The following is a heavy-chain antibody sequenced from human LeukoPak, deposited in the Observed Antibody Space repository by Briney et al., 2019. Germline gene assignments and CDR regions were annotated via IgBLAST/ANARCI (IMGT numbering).Heavy chain of an antibody. CDR3: ARAGTTYYYDSSGFPFDY. J-gene: IGHJ4*02. Sequence: PGRSLRLSCAASGFTFSSYGMHWVRQAPGKGLEWVAVIWYDGSNKYYADSVKGRFTISRDNSTNTLYLQMNSMRAEDTAVYYCARAGTTYYYDSSGFPFDYWGQGTLVTVSS. CDR2: IWYDGSNK. CDR1: GFTFSSYG. V-gene: IGHV3-33*01. D-gene: IGHD3-22*01.